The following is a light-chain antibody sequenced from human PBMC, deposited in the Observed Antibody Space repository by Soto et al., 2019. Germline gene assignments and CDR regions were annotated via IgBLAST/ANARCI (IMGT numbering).Light chain of an antibody. J-gene: IGLJ1*01. CDR1: SIDVGSYNL. Sequence: QSALTQPASVSGSPGQSITISCTGTSIDVGSYNLVSWYQQHPGKAPKLMIYEVSKRPSGVSNRFSGSKSGNTASLTISGLQAEDEADYYCCSYAGSSTYYVFGTGTRSPS. V-gene: IGLV2-23*02. CDR2: EVS. CDR3: CSYAGSSTYYV.